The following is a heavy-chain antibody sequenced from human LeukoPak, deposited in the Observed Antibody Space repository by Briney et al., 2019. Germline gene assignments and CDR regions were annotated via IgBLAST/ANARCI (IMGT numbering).Heavy chain of an antibody. D-gene: IGHD2-15*01. CDR1: GFTFDDYA. J-gene: IGHJ4*02. V-gene: IGHV3-43*02. Sequence: GRSLRLSCAASGFTFDDYAMHWVRQAPGKGLEWASLISGDGSSTCYADSVKGRFTISRDNSKNSLYLQMNSLRTEDTALYYCAKEAESGGGVDYWGQGTLVTVSS. CDR3: AKEAESGGGVDY. CDR2: ISGDGSST.